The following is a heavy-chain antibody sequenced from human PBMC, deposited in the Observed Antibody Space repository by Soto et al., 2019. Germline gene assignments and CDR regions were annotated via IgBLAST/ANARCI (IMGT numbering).Heavy chain of an antibody. Sequence: GGSLRLSCAASGFTFNTYAMTWVRQAPGKGLEWVSTVDGGGGSASYADSVKGRFVISRDNYRNMLHLQMNSLTADDTAVYYCAKLKRYNYGVDYWGQGTLVTVSS. CDR1: GFTFNTYA. V-gene: IGHV3-23*01. CDR3: AKLKRYNYGVDY. D-gene: IGHD5-18*01. CDR2: VDGGGGSA. J-gene: IGHJ4*02.